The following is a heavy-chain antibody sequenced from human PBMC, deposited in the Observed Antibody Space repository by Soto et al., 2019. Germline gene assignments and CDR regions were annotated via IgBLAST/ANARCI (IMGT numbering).Heavy chain of an antibody. CDR1: GFTFSRYG. V-gene: IGHV3-33*06. CDR2: IWYDGSNK. Sequence: GGSPRLSCAASGFTFSRYGMHWVRQAPGKGLEWVAVIWYDGSNKYYADSVKGRFTISRDNSKNTLYLQMNSMRAEDTAVYYWAKSGIPINCFDPWGQGTLVTVSS. CDR3: AKSGIPINCFDP. J-gene: IGHJ5*02. D-gene: IGHD1-1*01.